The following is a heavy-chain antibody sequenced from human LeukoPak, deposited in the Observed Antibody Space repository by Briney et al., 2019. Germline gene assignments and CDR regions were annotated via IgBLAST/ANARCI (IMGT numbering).Heavy chain of an antibody. CDR2: ISAYNGNT. Sequence: ASVKVSCKASGYTFTGYYLHWVRQAPGQGLEWMGWISAYNGNTNYAQKLQGRVTMTTDTSTSTAYMELRSLRSDDTAVYYCARGWFGELYLDYWGQGTLVTVSS. J-gene: IGHJ4*02. D-gene: IGHD3-10*01. V-gene: IGHV1-18*04. CDR3: ARGWFGELYLDY. CDR1: GYTFTGYY.